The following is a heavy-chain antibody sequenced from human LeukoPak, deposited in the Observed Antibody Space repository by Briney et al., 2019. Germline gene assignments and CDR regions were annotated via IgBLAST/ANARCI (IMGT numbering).Heavy chain of an antibody. CDR2: MNPNSGNT. J-gene: IGHJ5*02. V-gene: IGHV1-8*03. CDR1: GYTFTSYD. D-gene: IGHD5-12*01. Sequence: ASVKVSCKASGYTFTSYDIHWVRQATGQGLEWMGWMNPNSGNTAYAQKFQGRVTITADESTSTAYMELSSLRSEDTAVYYCARDLGVDDQQKYNWFDPWGQGTLVTVSS. CDR3: ARDLGVDDQQKYNWFDP.